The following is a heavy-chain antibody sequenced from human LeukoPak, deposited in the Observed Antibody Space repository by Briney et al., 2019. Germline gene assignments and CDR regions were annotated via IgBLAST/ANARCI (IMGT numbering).Heavy chain of an antibody. CDR2: ISVSGRST. J-gene: IGHJ4*02. V-gene: IGHV3-23*01. CDR3: WKDLTAASGEGFQFDY. D-gene: IGHD6-13*01. Sequence: GGSLRLSCAVSGFTFSSYGMSWIRQAPGKGLEWVASISVSGRSTYYAPSVKGRFTISRNNSKNTLYLQIATTSAEDTAVYYCWKDLTAASGEGFQFDYWGQGTRVTVS. CDR1: GFTFSSYG.